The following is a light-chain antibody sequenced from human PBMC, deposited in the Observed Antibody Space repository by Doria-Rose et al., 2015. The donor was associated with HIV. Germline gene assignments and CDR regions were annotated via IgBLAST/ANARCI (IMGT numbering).Light chain of an antibody. CDR1: QGISSY. CDR2: AAS. Sequence: TQSPSSFSASTGDRVTITCRASQGISSYLAWYQQKPGKAPNLLIYAASTLQSGVPSRFGGSGSGTDFTLTISCLQSEDFATYCCQQYYSYPRAFGQGTRLEIK. J-gene: IGKJ5*01. CDR3: QQYYSYPRA. V-gene: IGKV1-8*01.